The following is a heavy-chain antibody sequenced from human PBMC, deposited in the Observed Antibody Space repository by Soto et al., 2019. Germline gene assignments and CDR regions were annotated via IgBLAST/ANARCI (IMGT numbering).Heavy chain of an antibody. Sequence: ASVKVSCKASGYTFTSYGISWARQAPGQGLEWMGWISAYNGNTNYAQKLQGRVTMTTDTSTSTAYMELRSLRSDDTAVYYCARGSVLRFLELDGAFDIWGQGTMVTVSS. V-gene: IGHV1-18*01. D-gene: IGHD3-3*01. CDR1: GYTFTSYG. J-gene: IGHJ3*02. CDR2: ISAYNGNT. CDR3: ARGSVLRFLELDGAFDI.